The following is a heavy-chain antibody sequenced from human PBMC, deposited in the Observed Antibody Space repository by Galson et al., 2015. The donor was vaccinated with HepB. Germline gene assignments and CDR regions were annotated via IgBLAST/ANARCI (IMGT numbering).Heavy chain of an antibody. D-gene: IGHD3-16*02. CDR1: GFTFSNAW. J-gene: IGHJ4*02. V-gene: IGHV3-15*01. Sequence: SLRLSCAASGFTFSNAWMSWVRQAPGKGLEWVGRIKSKTDGGTTDYAAPVKGRFTITRDDSKNTLYLQMNSLKTEDTAVYYCTTVEVDRTFDYWGQGTLVTVSS. CDR3: TTVEVDRTFDY. CDR2: IKSKTDGGTT.